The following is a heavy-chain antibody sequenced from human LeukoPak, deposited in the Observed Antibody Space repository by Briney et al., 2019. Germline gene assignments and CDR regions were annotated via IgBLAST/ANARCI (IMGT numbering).Heavy chain of an antibody. Sequence: PGGSLRLSCAASGFTFSSYAMSWVRQAPGKGLEWVSAISGSGGSTYYADSVKGRFTISRDNSKNTLYLQMNSLRAEDTAVYYCARTPRTYYDILTGYSQFDYWGQGTLVTVSS. D-gene: IGHD3-9*01. V-gene: IGHV3-23*01. CDR3: ARTPRTYYDILTGYSQFDY. J-gene: IGHJ4*02. CDR2: ISGSGGST. CDR1: GFTFSSYA.